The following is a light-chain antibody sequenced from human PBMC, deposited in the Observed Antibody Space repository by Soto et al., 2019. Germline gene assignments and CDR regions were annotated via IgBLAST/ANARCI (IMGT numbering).Light chain of an antibody. CDR1: QSVSSD. CDR3: QQYNNWLS. J-gene: IGKJ4*01. V-gene: IGKV3D-15*01. CDR2: AAS. Sequence: IVMTQSPVTLSVSPGERATLSCRASQSVSSDLAWYQQKPGQAPRLLIYAASTRATGIPARFSGSGSGTEFTPTISSLQSEDFAVYYCQQYNNWLSFGGGTKVDIK.